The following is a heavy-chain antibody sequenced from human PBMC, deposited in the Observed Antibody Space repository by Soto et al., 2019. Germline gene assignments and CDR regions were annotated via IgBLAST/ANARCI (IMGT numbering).Heavy chain of an antibody. J-gene: IGHJ4*02. CDR2: ISSYSSYI. CDR3: ATTGTTVNTFDY. D-gene: IGHD1-7*01. CDR1: GFTFSSYS. Sequence: GGSLRLSCAASGFTFSSYSMNWVRQAPGKGLEWVSSISSYSSYIYYADSVKGRFTISRDNAKNSLYLQMNSLRAEDTAVYYCATTGTTVNTFDYWGQGTLVTVSS. V-gene: IGHV3-21*01.